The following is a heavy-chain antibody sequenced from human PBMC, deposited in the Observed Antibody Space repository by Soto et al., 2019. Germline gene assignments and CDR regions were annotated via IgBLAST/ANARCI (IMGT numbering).Heavy chain of an antibody. V-gene: IGHV1-8*01. Sequence: ASVKVSCKASGYTFTSYDINWVRQATGQGLEWMGWMNPNSGNTGYAQKFQGRVTMTRNTSISTAYMDLSSLRSEDTAVYYCARGLEQQLVPFDYWGQGTLVTVSS. CDR3: ARGLEQQLVPFDY. CDR2: MNPNSGNT. D-gene: IGHD6-13*01. J-gene: IGHJ4*02. CDR1: GYTFTSYD.